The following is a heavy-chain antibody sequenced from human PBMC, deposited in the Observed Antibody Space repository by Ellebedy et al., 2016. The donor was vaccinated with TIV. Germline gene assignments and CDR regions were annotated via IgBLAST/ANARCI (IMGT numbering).Heavy chain of an antibody. D-gene: IGHD7-27*01. CDR2: ISGSGAYT. CDR3: ARDLTGRSDF. J-gene: IGHJ4*02. Sequence: GGSLRLSCAASGFTFSYFAMSWVRQSPGQGLHWVSAISGSGAYTYVAASVEGRFTISRDNSKNTLYLQMNSLRAEDSAVYYCARDLTGRSDFWGQGALVTVSS. V-gene: IGHV3-23*01. CDR1: GFTFSYFA.